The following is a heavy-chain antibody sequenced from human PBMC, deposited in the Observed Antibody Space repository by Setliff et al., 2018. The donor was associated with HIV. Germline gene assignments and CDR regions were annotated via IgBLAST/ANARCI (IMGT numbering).Heavy chain of an antibody. J-gene: IGHJ3*02. Sequence: PSETLSLTCTVSGASMSSGDYYWSWIRQPPGKGLEWIGYIYYSGNSYYNPSLKSRVTLSVDTSKNQFSLKVNSVTAADTAVYYCAREVNIPVRGTTDDAFDIWGQRTMVTVSS. CDR1: GASMSSGDYY. V-gene: IGHV4-30-4*08. CDR3: AREVNIPVRGTTDDAFDI. D-gene: IGHD3-10*01. CDR2: IYYSGNS.